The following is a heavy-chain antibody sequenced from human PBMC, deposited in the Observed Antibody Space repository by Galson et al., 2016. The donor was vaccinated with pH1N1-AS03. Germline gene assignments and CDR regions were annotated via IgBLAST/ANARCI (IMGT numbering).Heavy chain of an antibody. Sequence: PALVKPTQTLTLTCTFSGFSLSTSGVGVGWIRQPPGKALEWLALIYWDDDKHYSPSLKSRLTITEDPSKNQVVLTMTNMDPVDTATYYCAHFLYGDYATWFDPWGQGTLVTVSS. D-gene: IGHD4-17*01. V-gene: IGHV2-5*02. CDR3: AHFLYGDYATWFDP. CDR2: IYWDDDK. J-gene: IGHJ5*02. CDR1: GFSLSTSGVG.